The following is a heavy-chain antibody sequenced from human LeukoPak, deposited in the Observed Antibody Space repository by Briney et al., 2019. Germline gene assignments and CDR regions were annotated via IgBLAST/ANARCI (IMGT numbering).Heavy chain of an antibody. CDR3: ARGRFDP. CDR1: GGSFSGYY. V-gene: IGHV4-34*01. Sequence: SETLSLTRAVYGGSFSGYYWSWIRQPPGKGLEWIGEINHSGSTNYNPSLKSRVTISVETSKNQFSLKLSSVAAADTAVYYCARGRFDPWGQGTLVTVSS. J-gene: IGHJ5*02. CDR2: INHSGST.